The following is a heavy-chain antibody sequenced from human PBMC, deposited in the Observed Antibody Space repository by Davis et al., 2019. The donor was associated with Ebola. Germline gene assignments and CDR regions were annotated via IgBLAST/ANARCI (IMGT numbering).Heavy chain of an antibody. CDR2: IYYSGST. D-gene: IGHD3-10*01. CDR3: AREDPTYGSGSYYYYMDV. CDR1: GGSISSGGYY. Sequence: SETLSLTCSVSGGSISSGGYYWSWIRQHPGKGLEWIGYIYYSGSTYYNPSLKSRVTISVDTSKNQFSLKLSSVTAADTAVYYCAREDPTYGSGSYYYYMDVWGKGTTVTVSS. J-gene: IGHJ6*03. V-gene: IGHV4-31*03.